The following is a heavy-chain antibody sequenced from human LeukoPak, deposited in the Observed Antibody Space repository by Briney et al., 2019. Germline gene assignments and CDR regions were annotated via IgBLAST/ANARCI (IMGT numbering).Heavy chain of an antibody. CDR2: INNSGTT. Sequence: SETLSLTCAVSGGPFSGYFWSWIRQSSGKGLEWIGEINNSGTTNYNPSLNSRVTISEDTSKNQSYLNLSSVTAEDTAVSYCARRYYYNLGIFPFDFCGQGTLVTVSS. D-gene: IGHD3-10*01. V-gene: IGHV4-34*01. CDR3: ARRYYYNLGIFPFDF. CDR1: GGPFSGYF. J-gene: IGHJ4*02.